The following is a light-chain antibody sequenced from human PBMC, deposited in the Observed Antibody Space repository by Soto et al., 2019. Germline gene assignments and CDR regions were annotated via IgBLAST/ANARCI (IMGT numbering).Light chain of an antibody. CDR3: QQYNNWPWT. CDR1: QSVSSI. J-gene: IGKJ1*01. V-gene: IGKV3-15*01. Sequence: EIVVTQSPATLSVSPGERATLSCRASQSVSSILAWYQQKPGQAPRLLIYGASTRATGIPARFSGSGSGTEFTLTISSLQSEDFAVYYCQQYNNWPWTFGQGTKVDIK. CDR2: GAS.